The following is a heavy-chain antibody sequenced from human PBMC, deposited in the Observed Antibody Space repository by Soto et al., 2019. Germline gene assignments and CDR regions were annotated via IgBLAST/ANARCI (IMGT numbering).Heavy chain of an antibody. V-gene: IGHV1-8*01. CDR2: MNPNSGNT. CDR3: ARADVVVPAAMGDY. D-gene: IGHD2-2*01. J-gene: IGHJ4*02. Sequence: ASVKVSCKASGYTFTSYDINWVRQATGQGLEWMGWMNPNSGNTGYAQKFQGRVTITADKSTSTAYMELSSLRSEDTAVYYCARADVVVPAAMGDYWGQGTLVTVSS. CDR1: GYTFTSYD.